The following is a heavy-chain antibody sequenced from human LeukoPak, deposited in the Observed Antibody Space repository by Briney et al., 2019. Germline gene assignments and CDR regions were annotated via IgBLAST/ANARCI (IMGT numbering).Heavy chain of an antibody. V-gene: IGHV3-33*01. CDR2: IWYDGSNK. CDR3: AREGELERLDY. J-gene: IGHJ4*02. D-gene: IGHD1-1*01. CDR1: GFTFSSYG. Sequence: PGGSLRLSCAASGFTFSSYGMHWVRQAPAKGLEWVAVIWYDGSNKYYADSVKGRFTISRDNSKNTLYLQMNSLRAEDTAVYHCAREGELERLDYWGQGTLVTVSS.